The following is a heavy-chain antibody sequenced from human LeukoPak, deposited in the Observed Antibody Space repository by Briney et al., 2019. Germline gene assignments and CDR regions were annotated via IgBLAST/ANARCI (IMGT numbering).Heavy chain of an antibody. CDR1: GDSISSYY. J-gene: IGHJ4*02. CDR2: IYYSGST. V-gene: IGHV4-59*08. Sequence: SETLSLTCTVSGDSISSYYWSWIRQPPGKGLEWIGYIYYSGSTNYNPSLKSRVTISADTSKNQFSLMLSSVTAADTAVYYCARLRDLYSFFDYWGQGTLVTVSS. D-gene: IGHD5-18*01. CDR3: ARLRDLYSFFDY.